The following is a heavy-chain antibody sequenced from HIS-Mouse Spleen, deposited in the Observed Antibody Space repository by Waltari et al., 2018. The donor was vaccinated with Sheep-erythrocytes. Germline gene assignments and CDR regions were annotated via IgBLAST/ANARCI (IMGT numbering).Heavy chain of an antibody. V-gene: IGHV4-39*01. Sequence: QLQLQESGPGLVKPSETLSLTCTVSGGSISSSSYFWGWLRQPPWKGLEWIESIYYSGSTYYNPSLKSRVTISVDTSKNQFSLKLSSVTAADTAVYYCARHKDTAMVHFDYWGQGTLVTVSS. CDR1: GGSISSSSYF. CDR2: IYYSGST. CDR3: ARHKDTAMVHFDY. D-gene: IGHD5-18*01. J-gene: IGHJ4*02.